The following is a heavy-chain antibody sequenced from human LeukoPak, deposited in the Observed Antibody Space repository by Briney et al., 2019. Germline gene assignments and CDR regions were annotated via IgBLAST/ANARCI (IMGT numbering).Heavy chain of an antibody. V-gene: IGHV3-23*01. J-gene: IGHJ4*02. Sequence: GGSLRLSCAASGFTFSSYAMSWVRQAPGKGLEWVSLISGSGDKTYYADSVKGRFTISRDNSKNTLYLQVNSLRADDTAVYYCAKDDPNDYKPWIYWGQGTLVIVFS. D-gene: IGHD4-11*01. CDR3: AKDDPNDYKPWIY. CDR2: ISGSGDKT. CDR1: GFTFSSYA.